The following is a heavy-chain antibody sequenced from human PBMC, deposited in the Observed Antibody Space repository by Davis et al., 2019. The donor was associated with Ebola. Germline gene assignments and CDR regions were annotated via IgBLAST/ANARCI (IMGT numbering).Heavy chain of an antibody. CDR1: GFTFPRSS. D-gene: IGHD5-18*01. Sequence: SVPVSCKASGFTFPRSSVQWVRQARRQRLAGVGWIVLGSGNTDYAQKFQERVTITRDLSTSTAYLELKSLRSEDTAVYYCAADRKGIQVWSRAYYYYGMDVWGQGTTVTVSS. J-gene: IGHJ6*02. CDR2: IVLGSGNT. V-gene: IGHV1-58*01. CDR3: AADRKGIQVWSRAYYYYGMDV.